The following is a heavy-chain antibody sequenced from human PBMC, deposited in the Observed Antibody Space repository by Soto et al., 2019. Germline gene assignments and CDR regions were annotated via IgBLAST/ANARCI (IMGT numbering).Heavy chain of an antibody. CDR3: ASSGSRGIGAFEI. D-gene: IGHD3-22*01. CDR1: GGSISSGGYS. V-gene: IGHV4-30-2*01. J-gene: IGHJ3*02. Sequence: QLQLQESGSGLVKASQTLSLTCAVSGGSISSGGYSWSWIRQPPGKGLEWIGYIYHGSTYYNPSLXXRXXISIDRSKTQFSLKLSSVTAADTAVYYCASSGSRGIGAFEIWGQGTMVTVSS. CDR2: IYHGST.